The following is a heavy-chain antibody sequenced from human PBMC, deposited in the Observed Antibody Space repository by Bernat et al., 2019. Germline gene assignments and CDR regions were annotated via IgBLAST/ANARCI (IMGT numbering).Heavy chain of an antibody. CDR1: GFTVSSNY. J-gene: IGHJ4*02. Sequence: EVQLVESGGGLVQPGGSLRLSCVASGFTVSSNYMSWVRQAPGKGLEWVSVIYSGGSTYYADSVKGRFTISRDNSKNTLYLQMNSLRAEDTAVYYCARVRSGYLYYFDYWGQGTLVTVSS. V-gene: IGHV3-66*01. CDR3: ARVRSGYLYYFDY. D-gene: IGHD3-22*01. CDR2: IYSGGST.